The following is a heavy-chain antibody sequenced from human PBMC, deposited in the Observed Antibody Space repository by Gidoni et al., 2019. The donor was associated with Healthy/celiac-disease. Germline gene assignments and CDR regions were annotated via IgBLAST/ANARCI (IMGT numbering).Heavy chain of an antibody. J-gene: IGHJ4*02. CDR2: ISYDGINK. V-gene: IGHV3-30-3*01. D-gene: IGHD7-27*01. CDR1: GFTFTRYA. CDR3: ARDLNWGATTRVFDY. Sequence: QVQLVETGGGVVQPGRCLRLSCAASGFTFTRYAMHWVRQAPGKGLEWVAVISYDGINKYYADSVKGRFTISRDNSKNTLYLQMNSLRAEDTAVYYCARDLNWGATTRVFDYWGQGTLVTVSS.